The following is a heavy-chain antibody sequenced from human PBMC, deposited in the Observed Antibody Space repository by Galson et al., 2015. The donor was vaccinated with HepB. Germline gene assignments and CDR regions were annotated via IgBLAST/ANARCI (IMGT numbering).Heavy chain of an antibody. CDR3: AREGSRSDYYYGMDV. D-gene: IGHD1-26*01. CDR1: GGTFSSYA. J-gene: IGHJ6*02. Sequence: SVKVSCKASGGTFSSYAISWVRQAPGQGLEWMGGIIPIFGTANYAQKFQGRVTITADESTSTAYMELSGLRSEDTAVYYCAREGSRSDYYYGMDVWGQGTTVTVSS. CDR2: IIPIFGTA. V-gene: IGHV1-69*13.